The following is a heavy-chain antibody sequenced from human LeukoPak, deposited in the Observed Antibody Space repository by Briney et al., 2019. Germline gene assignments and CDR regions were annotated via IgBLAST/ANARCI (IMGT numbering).Heavy chain of an antibody. Sequence: SGPTLVNPTQTLTLTCTFSGFSLSTSGVGVGWIRQPPGKALEWLALIYRDDDKRYSPSLKSRLTITKDTSKNQVVLTMTSMDPVDTATYYCAHRQGYSGYDYLSYFDYWGQGTLVTVSS. D-gene: IGHD5-12*01. CDR2: IYRDDDK. J-gene: IGHJ4*02. CDR3: AHRQGYSGYDYLSYFDY. V-gene: IGHV2-5*02. CDR1: GFSLSTSGVG.